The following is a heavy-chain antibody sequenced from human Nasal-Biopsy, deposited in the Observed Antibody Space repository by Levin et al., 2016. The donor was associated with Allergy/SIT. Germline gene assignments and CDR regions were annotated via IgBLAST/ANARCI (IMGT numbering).Heavy chain of an antibody. CDR2: IRYDTTIT. D-gene: IGHD1-26*01. V-gene: IGHV3-30*02. J-gene: IGHJ4*02. Sequence: LSLTCATSRFTFSHFGMHWVRQAPGKGLDWVAFIRYDTTITYYADSVKGRFTISRDNSQNTLYLQMNGLRADDTGVYYCAKDQGGSYSGFDYWGQGTLVTVSS. CDR3: AKDQGGSYSGFDY. CDR1: RFTFSHFG.